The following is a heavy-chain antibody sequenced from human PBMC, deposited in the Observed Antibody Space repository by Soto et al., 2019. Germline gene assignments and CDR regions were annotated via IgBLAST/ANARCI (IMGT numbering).Heavy chain of an antibody. CDR3: ASVKQGYCSGGSCHSDHYFDY. D-gene: IGHD2-15*01. CDR1: GFTLSSYA. V-gene: IGHV3-30-3*01. CDR2: ISYDGSNK. J-gene: IGHJ4*02. Sequence: GGSLRLSCAASGFTLSSYAMHWVRQAPGNGLEWVAVISYDGSNKYYADSVKGRFTISRDNSKNTLYLQMNSLRAEDTAVYYCASVKQGYCSGGSCHSDHYFDYWGQRTLVTVSS.